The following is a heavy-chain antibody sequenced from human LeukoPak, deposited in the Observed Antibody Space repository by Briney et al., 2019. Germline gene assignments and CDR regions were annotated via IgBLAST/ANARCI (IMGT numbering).Heavy chain of an antibody. V-gene: IGHV3-74*01. J-gene: IGHJ4*02. D-gene: IGHD2-2*01. Sequence: GGSLRLSCAASGFTFSSYWMHWVRQAPGKGLVWVSRINTDGSSTNFADSVKGRFTISRDNAKNTLYLQMNSLRAEDTAVYYCARVGYCSSSSCYVVDYWGQGTLVTVSS. CDR1: GFTFSSYW. CDR2: INTDGSST. CDR3: ARVGYCSSSSCYVVDY.